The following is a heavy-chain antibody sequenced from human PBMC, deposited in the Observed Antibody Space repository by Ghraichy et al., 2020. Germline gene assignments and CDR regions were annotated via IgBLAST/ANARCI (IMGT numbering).Heavy chain of an antibody. CDR2: VSPYNGNT. J-gene: IGHJ4*02. Sequence: ASVKVSCKASGYSFSTYGISWVRQAPGQGLEGLGWVSPYNGNTNYAPKIQDRVTMTTDTSTSTAYMELTSLRSDDTAMYFCARDRGTIATAGNFDWWGQGTLVTVSS. CDR3: ARDRGTIATAGNFDW. CDR1: GYSFSTYG. D-gene: IGHD6-13*01. V-gene: IGHV1-18*01.